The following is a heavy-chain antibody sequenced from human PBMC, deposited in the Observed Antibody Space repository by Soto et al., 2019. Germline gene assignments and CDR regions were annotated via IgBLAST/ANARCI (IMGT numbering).Heavy chain of an antibody. D-gene: IGHD1-26*01. CDR2: IKSKTDGGTT. CDR3: TIYWEVAALHLFDY. V-gene: IGHV3-15*07. Sequence: GGSLRLSCAASGLTFSNAWMNWFRQAPGKGLEWVGRIKSKTDGGTTDYAASVKGRFTISIDDSKNTVYLQMNSLKTGDTAVYYCTIYWEVAALHLFDYRGQRAVVTVSA. CDR1: GLTFSNAW. J-gene: IGHJ4*02.